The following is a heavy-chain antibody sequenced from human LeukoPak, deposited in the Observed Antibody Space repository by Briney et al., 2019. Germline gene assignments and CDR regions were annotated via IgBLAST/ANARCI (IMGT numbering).Heavy chain of an antibody. V-gene: IGHV4-34*01. D-gene: IGHD6-19*01. J-gene: IGHJ4*02. Sequence: SETLSLTCAVYGGSFSGYYWSWIRQPPGKGLEWIGEINHSGSTNYNPSLKSRVTISVDTSKNQFSLKLSSVTAADTAVYYCAREGAVAGTFSYDYWGQGTLVTVSS. CDR1: GGSFSGYY. CDR2: INHSGST. CDR3: AREGAVAGTFSYDY.